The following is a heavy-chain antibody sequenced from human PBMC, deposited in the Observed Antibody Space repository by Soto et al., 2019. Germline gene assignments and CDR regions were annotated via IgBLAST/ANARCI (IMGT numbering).Heavy chain of an antibody. CDR3: ARDQYGDYASAFDI. Sequence: LRLSCAASGFTFSSYEMNWVRQAPGKGLEWVSHISSSGNTIYYADSVKGRFTISRDNAKNSLYLQMNSLRAEDTAAYYCARDQYGDYASAFDIWGQGTMVTVSS. D-gene: IGHD4-17*01. V-gene: IGHV3-48*03. CDR1: GFTFSSYE. J-gene: IGHJ3*02. CDR2: ISSSGNTI.